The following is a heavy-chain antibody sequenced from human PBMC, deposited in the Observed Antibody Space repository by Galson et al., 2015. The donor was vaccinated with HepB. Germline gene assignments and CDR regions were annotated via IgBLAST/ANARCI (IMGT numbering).Heavy chain of an antibody. CDR1: GYTFTTYD. V-gene: IGHV1-8*01. J-gene: IGHJ6*02. Sequence: SAKVSCKASGYTFTTYDINWVRQATGQGLEWMGWMNPNSGNTGYAQRFQGRVTMTRDTSISTAYLELSGLKSEDTAVYYCARLSRSSHPLPDHYSSYYGLDVRGHGTPVTVSS. CDR2: MNPNSGNT. CDR3: ARLSRSSHPLPDHYSSYYGLDV.